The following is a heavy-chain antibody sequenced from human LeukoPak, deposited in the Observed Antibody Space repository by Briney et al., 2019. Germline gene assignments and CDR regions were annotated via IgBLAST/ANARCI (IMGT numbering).Heavy chain of an antibody. J-gene: IGHJ3*02. CDR1: GFTFSTYS. Sequence: PGGSLRLSCAASGFTFSTYSMNWVRQAPGKGLEWVSSISSSSSYIYYADSVKGRFTIPRDNAKNSLSLHINSLRAEDTAVYYCTSEGMGRRAFEIWGQGTMVTVSS. D-gene: IGHD3-10*01. CDR3: TSEGMGRRAFEI. CDR2: ISSSSSYI. V-gene: IGHV3-21*01.